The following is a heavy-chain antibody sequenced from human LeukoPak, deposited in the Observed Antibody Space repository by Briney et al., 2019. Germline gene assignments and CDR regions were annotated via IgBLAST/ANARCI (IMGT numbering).Heavy chain of an antibody. D-gene: IGHD1-26*01. CDR2: IDHSGST. V-gene: IGHV4-38-2*02. CDR3: ARGEQPTLFDY. J-gene: IGHJ4*02. Sequence: SETLSLTCTVSGYSISSGYYWGWIRQPPGKGLEWTGSIDHSGSTYYNPSLKSRVTISVDTSKNQFSLKLSSVTAADTAVYYCARGEQPTLFDYWGQGTLVTVSS. CDR1: GYSISSGYY.